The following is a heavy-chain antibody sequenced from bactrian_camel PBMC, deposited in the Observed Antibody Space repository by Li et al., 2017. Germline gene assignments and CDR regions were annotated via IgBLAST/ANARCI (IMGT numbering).Heavy chain of an antibody. V-gene: IGHV3S40*01. CDR3: WSRAG. Sequence: QLVESGGGSVQAGGSLRLSCAASGYVVSRYCIGWVRQAPGKGLEWVSVISGGGGSYYVDSVKGRFTINRDNAKNTLYLQLNSLKSEDTALYYCWSRAGWGQGTQVTVS. CDR2: ISGGGGS. J-gene: IGHJ4*01. CDR1: GYVVSRYC.